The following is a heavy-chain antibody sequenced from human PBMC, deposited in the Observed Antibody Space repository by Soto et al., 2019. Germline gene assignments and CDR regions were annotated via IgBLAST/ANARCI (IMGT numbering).Heavy chain of an antibody. CDR2: INSDGSST. D-gene: IGHD2-15*01. Sequence: EVQLVESGGGLVQPGGSLRLSCAASGFTFSSYWMHWVRQAPGKGLVWVSRINSDGSSTSYADSVKGRFIISRDNAKNTLYLQMNSLRAEDTAVYYCAKPTGWPDAFDIWGQGTMVTVSS. CDR3: AKPTGWPDAFDI. CDR1: GFTFSSYW. J-gene: IGHJ3*02. V-gene: IGHV3-74*01.